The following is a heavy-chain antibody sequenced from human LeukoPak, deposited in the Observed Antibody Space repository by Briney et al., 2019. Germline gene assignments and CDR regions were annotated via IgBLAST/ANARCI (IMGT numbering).Heavy chain of an antibody. CDR1: RFILSNYY. D-gene: IGHD5-18*01. V-gene: IGHV3-11*01. Sequence: GGSLRLSCAASRFILSNYYMSWIRQTPGKGLEWIANICADGNSEYYADPAKGRFTSSRDKARNSSFLQMNSLRVEDTAVYFCARAGTYGGYKVFDNWGQGILVTVSS. CDR3: ARAGTYGGYKVFDN. J-gene: IGHJ5*02. CDR2: ICADGNSE.